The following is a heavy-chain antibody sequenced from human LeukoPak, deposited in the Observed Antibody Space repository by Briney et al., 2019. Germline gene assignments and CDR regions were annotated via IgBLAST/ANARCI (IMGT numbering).Heavy chain of an antibody. V-gene: IGHV4-59*11. CDR2: ISHIGNT. CDR1: GASINGHY. CDR3: ARDRISINALDM. Sequence: SETLSLTCTVSGASINGHYLTWIRQPQGKGLEWIGYISHIGNTNYNPSLKSRVTISVDTSKNQFSLKLTSVTAADTAVYYCARDRISINALDMWGQGTMVTVSS. D-gene: IGHD1-14*01. J-gene: IGHJ3*02.